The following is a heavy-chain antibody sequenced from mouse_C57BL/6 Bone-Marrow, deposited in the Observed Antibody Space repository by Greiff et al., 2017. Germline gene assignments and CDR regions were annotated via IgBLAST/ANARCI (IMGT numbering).Heavy chain of an antibody. CDR2: IYPGDGDT. V-gene: IGHV1-82*01. CDR1: GYAFSSSW. D-gene: IGHD2-2*01. J-gene: IGHJ4*01. CDR3: ARDTMVTTKDAMDY. Sequence: VQGVESGPELVKPGASVKISCKASGYAFSSSWMNWVKQRPGKGLEWIGRIYPGDGDTNYNGKFKGKATLTADKSSSTAYMQLSSLTSEDSAVYFCARDTMVTTKDAMDYWGQGTSVTVSS.